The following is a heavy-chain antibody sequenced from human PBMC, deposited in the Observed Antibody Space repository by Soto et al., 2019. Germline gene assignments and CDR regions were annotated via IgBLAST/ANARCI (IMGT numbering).Heavy chain of an antibody. J-gene: IGHJ3*02. CDR1: GFTFSSYA. Sequence: GGSLRLSCAASGFTFSSYAMHWVRQAPGKGLEWVAVISYDGSNKYYADSVKGRFTISRDNSKNTLYLQMNSLRAEDTAVYYCAKEGIAVAGFGAFDIWGQGTMVTVSS. CDR3: AKEGIAVAGFGAFDI. V-gene: IGHV3-30-3*01. D-gene: IGHD6-19*01. CDR2: ISYDGSNK.